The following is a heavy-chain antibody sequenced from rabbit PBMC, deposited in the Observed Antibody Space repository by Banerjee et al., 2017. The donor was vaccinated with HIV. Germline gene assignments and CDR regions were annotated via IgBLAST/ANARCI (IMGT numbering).Heavy chain of an antibody. D-gene: IGHD8-1*01. Sequence: QEQLEESGGDLVKPEGSLTLTCTASGFSFSNKYVMCWVRQAPGKGLEWIAYIDGGSSGSAYYANWAKGRFTISKTSSTTVTLQMTSLTGADTATYFCAREDASYLPFDFWGPGTLVTVS. CDR3: AREDASYLPFDF. V-gene: IGHV1S45*01. CDR2: IDGGSSGSA. CDR1: GFSFSNKYV. J-gene: IGHJ4*01.